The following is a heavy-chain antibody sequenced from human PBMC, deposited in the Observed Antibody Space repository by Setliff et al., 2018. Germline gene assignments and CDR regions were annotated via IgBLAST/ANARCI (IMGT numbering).Heavy chain of an antibody. V-gene: IGHV3-11*01. D-gene: IGHD3-22*01. Sequence: PGGSLRLSCAASGFSFSDYYMMWIRQAPGKGLEWVSYISNDAYTIHSADSMKGRLTISRDNSKNSVFLQMNSLRVEDTAVYYCARVHYETSTYSPTLFDHWGQGALVTVSS. CDR1: GFSFSDYY. CDR3: ARVHYETSTYSPTLFDH. CDR2: ISNDAYTI. J-gene: IGHJ4*02.